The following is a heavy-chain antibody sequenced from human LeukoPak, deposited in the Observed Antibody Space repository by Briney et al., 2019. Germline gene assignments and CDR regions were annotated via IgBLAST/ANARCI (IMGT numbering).Heavy chain of an antibody. Sequence: GGSLRLSCAASGFTFSSYGMSWVRQGPGKGLEWVSGISGSGGSTYYADSVKGRFTISRDNSKNTLYLQMNSLRAEDTAVYYCAKRGSGYNQFDYWGQGTLVTVSS. CDR2: ISGSGGST. CDR3: AKRGSGYNQFDY. J-gene: IGHJ4*02. CDR1: GFTFSSYG. V-gene: IGHV3-23*01. D-gene: IGHD3-3*01.